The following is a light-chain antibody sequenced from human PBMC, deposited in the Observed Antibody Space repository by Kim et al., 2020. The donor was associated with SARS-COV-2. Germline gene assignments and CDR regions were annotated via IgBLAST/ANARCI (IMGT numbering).Light chain of an antibody. CDR3: QQYNYWKT. J-gene: IGKJ1*01. V-gene: IGKV3-15*01. Sequence: EIVMTQSPDTLSVSPGERATLSCRASQSVSSSLAWYQQKPGQAPRLLIYGASTRATGIPARFSGSGSGTEFTLTISSLQSEDFAVYYCQQYNYWKTFGQGTKVDIK. CDR1: QSVSSS. CDR2: GAS.